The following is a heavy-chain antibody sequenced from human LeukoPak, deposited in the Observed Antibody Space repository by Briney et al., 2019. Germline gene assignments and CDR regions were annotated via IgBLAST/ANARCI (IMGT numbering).Heavy chain of an antibody. V-gene: IGHV4-38-2*01. Sequence: PSETLSLTCAVSGYSISSGYYWGWIRQPPGKGLEWIGSIYHSGSTYYNPSLKSRVTISVDTSKNQFSLKLSPVTAADTAVYYCARGVMITFGGVIVHSHAFDIWGQGTMVTVSS. J-gene: IGHJ3*02. CDR2: IYHSGST. D-gene: IGHD3-16*02. CDR1: GYSISSGYY. CDR3: ARGVMITFGGVIVHSHAFDI.